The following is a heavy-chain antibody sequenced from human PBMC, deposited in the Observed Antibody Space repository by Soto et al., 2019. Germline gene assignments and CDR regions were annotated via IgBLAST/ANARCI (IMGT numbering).Heavy chain of an antibody. CDR2: ISYDGSNQ. D-gene: IGHD2-8*02. CDR1: GFIFSTYG. Sequence: QVQLVESGGGVVQPGRSLRLSCAASGFIFSTYGMHWVRQAPGKGLEWVAVISYDGSNQYYEDSVKGRFTISRDNSNNTLYLQMNSLRVEDTAVYYCAKSWSGSHGAFDMLGQGTMVTVSA. CDR3: AKSWSGSHGAFDM. J-gene: IGHJ3*02. V-gene: IGHV3-30*18.